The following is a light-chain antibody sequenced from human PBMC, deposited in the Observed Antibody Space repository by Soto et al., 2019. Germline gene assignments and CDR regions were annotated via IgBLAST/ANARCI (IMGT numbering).Light chain of an antibody. CDR3: QQYDSFSVT. V-gene: IGKV1-5*01. CDR2: DSS. Sequence: MTQSPLSLPVTPGEPASISCRSSQRILHDNGKNYMDWYQQKPGRAPKLLIYDSSSLESGVPSRFSGSGSGTEFRLTISTMQPDDFATYYCQQYDSFSVTFGQGTRLEIK. CDR1: QRILHDNGKNY. J-gene: IGKJ5*01.